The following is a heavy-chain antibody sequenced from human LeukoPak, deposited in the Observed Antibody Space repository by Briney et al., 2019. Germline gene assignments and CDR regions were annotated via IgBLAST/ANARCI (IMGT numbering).Heavy chain of an antibody. J-gene: IGHJ3*02. CDR1: GAPIGSGLY. Sequence: MSSETLSLICTLSGAPIGSGLYWSWIRQPAGKGLEWIGRIYTSGITNYNPYLKSRVTISADTSKHQFFLRLGSVRAADTAVYYCARVSEVRSSSIEDGFVIGGGETSVTVSS. V-gene: IGHV4-61*02. CDR2: IYTSGIT. CDR3: ARVSEVRSSSIEDGFVI. D-gene: IGHD6-6*01.